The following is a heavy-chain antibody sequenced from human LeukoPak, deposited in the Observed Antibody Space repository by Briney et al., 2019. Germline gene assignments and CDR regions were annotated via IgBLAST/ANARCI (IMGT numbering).Heavy chain of an antibody. CDR1: GGTFSSYA. D-gene: IGHD3-10*01. CDR2: IIPILGIA. Sequence: GASVKVSCKASGGTFSSYAFSWVRQAPGQGLEWMGRIIPILGIANYAQKFQGRVTITADKSTSTAYMELSSLRSEDTAVYYCARDQPGNGSGRYYYYYGMDVWGQGTTVTVSS. V-gene: IGHV1-69*04. CDR3: ARDQPGNGSGRYYYYYGMDV. J-gene: IGHJ6*02.